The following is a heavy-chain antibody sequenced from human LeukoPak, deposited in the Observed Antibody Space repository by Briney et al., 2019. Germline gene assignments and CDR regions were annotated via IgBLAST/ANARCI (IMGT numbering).Heavy chain of an antibody. CDR2: INHSGST. CDR1: GGSFSGYY. D-gene: IGHD3-22*01. CDR3: ARDFRRPNYYDSSGYYAPLDY. J-gene: IGHJ4*02. V-gene: IGHV4-34*01. Sequence: PSETLSLTCAVYGGSFSGYYWSWIRQPPGKGLEWIGEINHSGSTNYNPSLKSRVTISVDTSKNQFSLKLSSVTAADTAVYYCARDFRRPNYYDSSGYYAPLDYWGQGTLVTVSS.